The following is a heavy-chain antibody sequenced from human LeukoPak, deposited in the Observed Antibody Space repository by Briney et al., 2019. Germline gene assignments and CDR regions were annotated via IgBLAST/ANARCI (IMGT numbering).Heavy chain of an antibody. CDR1: GGSIITGGYY. D-gene: IGHD6-6*01. CDR2: IYASGST. J-gene: IGHJ6*03. Sequence: SQTLSLTCTVSGGSIITGGYYWSWIRQAAGKRLEWIGRIYASGSTNYNPSLKSRVTISVDRSKNQFSLNLSSVTAADTAVYYCARDVRYSSSYYYYHYMDVWGKGTTVTVSS. CDR3: ARDVRYSSSYYYYHYMDV. V-gene: IGHV4-61*02.